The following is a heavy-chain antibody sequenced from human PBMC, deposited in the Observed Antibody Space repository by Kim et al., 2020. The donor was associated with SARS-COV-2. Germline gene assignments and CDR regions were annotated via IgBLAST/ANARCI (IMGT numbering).Heavy chain of an antibody. Sequence: AISWVRQAPGQGIEWMGGIIPIFGTANYAQKFQGRVTITADKSTSTAYMERSSLRSEDTAVYYCATPEGYCSSTSCYAGAEYFQHWGQGTLAT. D-gene: IGHD2-2*01. CDR1: A. J-gene: IGHJ1*01. V-gene: IGHV1-69*06. CDR2: IIPIFGTA. CDR3: ATPEGYCSSTSCYAGAEYFQH.